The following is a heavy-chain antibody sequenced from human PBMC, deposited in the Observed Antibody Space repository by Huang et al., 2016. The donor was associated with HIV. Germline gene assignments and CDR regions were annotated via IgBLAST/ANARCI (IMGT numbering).Heavy chain of an antibody. J-gene: IGHJ5*02. Sequence: QVQLQESGPGLVTPSETLSLTCSVSGGSMRRQYWTWIRQPPGKGLQWIGTVFNTGSTHHNPALQTRVTISVDTFRSQFSLALKSVTPADTAVYYCAQEKSFGNWANNWFDPWGQGTLVAVSS. D-gene: IGHD3-16*01. CDR3: AQEKSFGNWANNWFDP. CDR1: GGSMRRQY. CDR2: VFNTGST. V-gene: IGHV4-59*08.